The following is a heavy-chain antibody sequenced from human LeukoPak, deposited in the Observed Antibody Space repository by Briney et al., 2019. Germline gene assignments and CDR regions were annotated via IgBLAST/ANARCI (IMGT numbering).Heavy chain of an antibody. CDR2: FDPEDGET. D-gene: IGHD2-21*02. J-gene: IGHJ4*02. V-gene: IGHV1-24*01. Sequence: EASVKVSCTVSGYTLTELSIHWVRQAPGKGLEWMGGFDPEDGETIYAQKFQGRVTMTEDTSTDTAYMELSSLRSEDAAVYYCATDPYCGGDGFYYWGQGTLVTVSS. CDR3: ATDPYCGGDGFYY. CDR1: GYTLTELS.